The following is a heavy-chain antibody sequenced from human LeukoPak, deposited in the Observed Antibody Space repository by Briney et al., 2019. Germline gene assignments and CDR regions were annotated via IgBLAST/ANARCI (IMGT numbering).Heavy chain of an antibody. Sequence: PSETLSLTCTVSGGSISSSSYYWGWIRQPPGKGLEWIGSIYYSGSTYYNPSLKSRVTISVDTSKNQFSLKLSSVTAADTAVYYYARQGGIQLWSTSDAFDIWGQGTMVTVSS. CDR2: IYYSGST. D-gene: IGHD5-18*01. CDR3: ARQGGIQLWSTSDAFDI. V-gene: IGHV4-39*01. CDR1: GGSISSSSYY. J-gene: IGHJ3*02.